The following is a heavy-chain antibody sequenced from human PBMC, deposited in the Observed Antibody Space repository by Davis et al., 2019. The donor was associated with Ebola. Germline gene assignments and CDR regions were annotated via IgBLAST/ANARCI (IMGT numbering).Heavy chain of an antibody. Sequence: QTLSLTCAVSGGSFCGYYWSWIRQPPGKGLEWIGEINHSGSTNYNPSLKSRVTISVDTSKNQFSLKLSSVTAADTAVYYCASLGWVYYDFWSGYSNYGMDVWRPVTTVTVSS. V-gene: IGHV4-34*01. CDR1: GGSFCGYY. CDR3: ASLGWVYYDFWSGYSNYGMDV. CDR2: INHSGST. D-gene: IGHD3-3*01. J-gene: IGHJ6*02.